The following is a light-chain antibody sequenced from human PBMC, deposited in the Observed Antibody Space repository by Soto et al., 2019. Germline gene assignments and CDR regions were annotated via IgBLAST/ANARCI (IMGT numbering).Light chain of an antibody. Sequence: QSVLTHPPSASGTPGQRVTISCSGSSSNIGSLSVDWYQHLPGTAPKLLIYSYYQRPSGVPDRFSGSKSGTSACLAISGLQSEDDADYYCAAWNGTLNGLYVFGTGTKLTVL. CDR2: SYY. J-gene: IGLJ1*01. CDR1: SSNIGSLS. V-gene: IGLV1-44*01. CDR3: AAWNGTLNGLYV.